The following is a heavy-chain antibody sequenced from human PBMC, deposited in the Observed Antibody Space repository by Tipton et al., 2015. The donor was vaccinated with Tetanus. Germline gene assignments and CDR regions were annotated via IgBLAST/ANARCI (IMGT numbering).Heavy chain of an antibody. CDR1: GFTFSSYA. J-gene: IGHJ5*02. CDR2: ISGSGGST. D-gene: IGHD4-17*01. CDR3: AKDDYGDYSWFDP. Sequence: SLRLSCAASGFTFSSYAMSWVRQAPGKGLEWVSAISGSGGSTYYADSVKGRFTISRDNSKNTLYLQMNSLRAEDTTVYYCAKDDYGDYSWFDPWGQGTLVTVSS. V-gene: IGHV3-23*01.